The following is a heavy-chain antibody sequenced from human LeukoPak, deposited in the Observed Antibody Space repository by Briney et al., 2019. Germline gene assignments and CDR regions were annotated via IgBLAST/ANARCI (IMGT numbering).Heavy chain of an antibody. V-gene: IGHV4-31*02. J-gene: IGHJ6*02. CDR1: GGSINTGSYY. CDR2: TYYSGAT. Sequence: SETLSLTCTVSGGSINTGSYYWSWLRQHPGKGLEWIGYTYYSGATFYNPSLRSRLTLSMDTSKNQFSLRLSSVTAADTAVYFCARYDTEGPHYYAMDVWGHGTTVTV. D-gene: IGHD3-9*01. CDR3: ARYDTEGPHYYAMDV.